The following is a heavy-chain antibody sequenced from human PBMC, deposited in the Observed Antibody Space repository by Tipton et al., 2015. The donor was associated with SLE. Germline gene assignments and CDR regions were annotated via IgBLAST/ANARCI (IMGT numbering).Heavy chain of an antibody. Sequence: LRLSCTVSGGSISTYYWSWIRQPPGKGLEWIGYIYYSGSTNYNPSLKSRVTISVDTSKNQFSLKLSSVTAADTAVYYCARGSHLEWPWDAFDIWGQGTMVTVSS. D-gene: IGHD3-3*01. CDR1: GGSISTYY. CDR3: ARGSHLEWPWDAFDI. V-gene: IGHV4-59*01. J-gene: IGHJ3*02. CDR2: IYYSGST.